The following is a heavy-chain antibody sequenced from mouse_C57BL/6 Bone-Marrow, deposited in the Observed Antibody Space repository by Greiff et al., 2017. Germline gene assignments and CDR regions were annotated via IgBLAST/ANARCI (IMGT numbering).Heavy chain of an antibody. CDR3: TRSLIYYGTNY. CDR2: IAPENGET. V-gene: IGHV14-2*01. Sequence: VQLQQSGAELVKPGASVKLSCTASGFNIKDYYIHWVKQRTEQGLEWIGRIAPENGETKYAPKFPDKATITAVTSSNTAYLQLSSLQSEDTAVYYCTRSLIYYGTNYWGQGTTLTVSS. D-gene: IGHD1-1*01. J-gene: IGHJ2*01. CDR1: GFNIKDYY.